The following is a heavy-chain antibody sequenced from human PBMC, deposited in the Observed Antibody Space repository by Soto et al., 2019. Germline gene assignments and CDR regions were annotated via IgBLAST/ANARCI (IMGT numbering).Heavy chain of an antibody. V-gene: IGHV4-59*01. J-gene: IGHJ3*02. CDR3: AREGPLGYCSGGSCYGDAFDI. D-gene: IGHD2-15*01. Sequence: SETLSLTCTVSGGSISSYYWSWIRQPPGKGLEWIGYIYYSGSTNYNPSLKSRVTMSVDTSKNQFSLKLSSVTAADTAVYYCAREGPLGYCSGGSCYGDAFDIWGQGTMVTVSS. CDR2: IYYSGST. CDR1: GGSISSYY.